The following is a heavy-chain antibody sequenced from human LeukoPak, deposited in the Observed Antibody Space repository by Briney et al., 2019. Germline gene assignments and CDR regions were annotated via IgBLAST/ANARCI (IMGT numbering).Heavy chain of an antibody. V-gene: IGHV3-48*03. CDR1: GFTCSSYE. CDR2: ISSSGSTI. Sequence: GGSLRLSCAASGFTCSSYEMSWVRQDPGKGLEWVSYISSSGSTIYYADSVKGRFTISRDNAKNSLYLQMNSLRAEDTAVYYCARVRRGFGDYWGQGTLVTVSS. D-gene: IGHD3-10*01. CDR3: ARVRRGFGDY. J-gene: IGHJ4*02.